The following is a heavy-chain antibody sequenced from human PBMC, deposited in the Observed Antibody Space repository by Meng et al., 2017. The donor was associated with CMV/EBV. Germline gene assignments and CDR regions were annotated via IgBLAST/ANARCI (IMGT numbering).Heavy chain of an antibody. Sequence: GGSLRLSCAASGFTFSSYAMHWVRQAPGKGLEYVSAISSNGGSTYYADSVKGRFTISRDNSKNTLYLQMGSLRAEDMAVYYCARGSCSSISCPHGMDVWGQGTTVTVSS. V-gene: IGHV3-64*02. D-gene: IGHD2-2*01. CDR1: GFTFSSYA. J-gene: IGHJ6*02. CDR3: ARGSCSSISCPHGMDV. CDR2: ISSNGGST.